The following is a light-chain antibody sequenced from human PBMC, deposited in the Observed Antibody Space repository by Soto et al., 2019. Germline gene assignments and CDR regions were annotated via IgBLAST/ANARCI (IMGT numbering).Light chain of an antibody. CDR3: QQVDSYPIT. CDR2: LAS. Sequence: IQLTQSPSSLSASVGDRVTITCRASQGIRNPLAWYQQKPGQGPKLLIYLASTMQSGVPSRFSGSGSGTDFTLTISSRQPEDFATFYCQQVDSYPITFGQGTRLEIK. CDR1: QGIRNP. V-gene: IGKV1-9*01. J-gene: IGKJ5*01.